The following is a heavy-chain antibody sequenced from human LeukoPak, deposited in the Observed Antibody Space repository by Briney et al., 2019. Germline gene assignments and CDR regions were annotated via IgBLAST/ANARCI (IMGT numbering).Heavy chain of an antibody. CDR2: ITWDSGRI. D-gene: IGHD3-10*01. V-gene: IGHV3-9*01. Sequence: GGSLRLSCAASGFSFHDYDMHWVRQAPGKGLEWVAGITWDSGRIGYADSVKGRFTVSRDNAQNSLYLQMNSLRPEDTALYYCAKDLDTSGRQNDYYYYGMDVWGQGTTVIVSS. J-gene: IGHJ6*01. CDR3: AKDLDTSGRQNDYYYYGMDV. CDR1: GFSFHDYD.